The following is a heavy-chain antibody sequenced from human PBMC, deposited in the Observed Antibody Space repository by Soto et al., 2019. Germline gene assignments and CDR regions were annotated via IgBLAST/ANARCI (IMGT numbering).Heavy chain of an antibody. D-gene: IGHD3-10*01. CDR3: ARSGLWFGELLFPSIWFDP. CDR2: IYYSGST. V-gene: IGHV4-39*01. Sequence: QLQLQESGPGLVKPSETLSLTCTVSGGSISSSSYYWGWIRQPPGKGLEWIGSIYYSGSTYYNPSLKSRVTISVDTSKNQFSLKLSSVTAADTAVYYCARSGLWFGELLFPSIWFDPWGQGTLVTVSS. CDR1: GGSISSSSYY. J-gene: IGHJ5*02.